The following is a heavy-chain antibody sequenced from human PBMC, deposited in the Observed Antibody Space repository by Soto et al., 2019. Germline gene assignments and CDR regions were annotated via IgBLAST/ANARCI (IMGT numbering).Heavy chain of an antibody. CDR2: ITQDGSDK. J-gene: IGHJ4*02. CDR1: GFTFSSYT. D-gene: IGHD3-22*01. Sequence: PGGSLRLSCAASGFTFSSYTLHWVRQPPGKGLERVAVITQDGSDKYCADSVKGRFTISRDNSKKSLYLQMNSLRREDTSVYYCAREYSLAVVGLGYWGQGILVTVSS. CDR3: AREYSLAVVGLGY. V-gene: IGHV3-30*04.